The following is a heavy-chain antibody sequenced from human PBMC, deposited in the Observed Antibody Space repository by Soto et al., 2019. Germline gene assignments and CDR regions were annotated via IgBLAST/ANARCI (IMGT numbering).Heavy chain of an antibody. Sequence: CGSLRRSCTDSVFSFSNYEMHCLRQVSRKLLGWVSTSGAARDPYYTGSVKGRFTISRENARTSMFLQMNSVTVGDTAVYYCPRAYSGRLPRRADYYYALDVSGQGTMVSVS. CDR3: PRAYSGRLPRRADYYYALDV. CDR2: SGAARDP. V-gene: IGHV3-13*05. CDR1: VFSFSNYE. D-gene: IGHD2-15*01. J-gene: IGHJ6*02.